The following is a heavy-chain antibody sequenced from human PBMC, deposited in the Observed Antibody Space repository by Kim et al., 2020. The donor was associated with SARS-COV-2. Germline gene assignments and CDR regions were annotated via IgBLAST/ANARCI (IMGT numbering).Heavy chain of an antibody. Sequence: SQTLSLSCAIFGDSVSSKSAAWNWIRQSPSRGLEWLGRTYYASKWFTDYAMSVKSRITIASDTSKNQFSLHLNSVTPEDTAVYFCAGVSMAGNINSWGQGTLVTVSS. CDR1: GDSVSSKSAA. J-gene: IGHJ4*02. CDR2: TYYASKWFT. V-gene: IGHV6-1*01. CDR3: AGVSMAGNINS. D-gene: IGHD6-19*01.